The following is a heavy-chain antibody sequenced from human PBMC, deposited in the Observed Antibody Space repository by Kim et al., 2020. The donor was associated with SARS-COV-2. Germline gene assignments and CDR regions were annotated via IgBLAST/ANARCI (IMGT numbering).Heavy chain of an antibody. D-gene: IGHD2-15*01. Sequence: GGSLRLSCAALGFSFSSYWMQWVRQAPGKGLVWVSRINSDGSFTSYADSVKDRFTISRDNAKNTLYLQMNSLRADDTAVYYCRYCSGGSCYSGPDYWGQGTLVTVSS. CDR3: RYCSGGSCYSGPDY. J-gene: IGHJ4*02. CDR1: GFSFSSYW. CDR2: INSDGSFT. V-gene: IGHV3-74*01.